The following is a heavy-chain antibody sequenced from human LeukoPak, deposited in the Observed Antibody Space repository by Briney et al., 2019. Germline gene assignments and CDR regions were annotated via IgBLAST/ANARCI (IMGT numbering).Heavy chain of an antibody. J-gene: IGHJ4*02. D-gene: IGHD5-12*01. CDR1: GGTFSSYP. CDR3: ARNSRVASTSGLNY. CDR2: ITPIFGEA. V-gene: IGHV1-69*13. Sequence: SVKVSCKVSGGTFSSYPISWVRQAPGQGLEWMGEITPIFGEAQNAEKFQGRVTITADEPTSTVYMELTSLRLDDTAMYYCARNSRVASTSGLNYWGQGTLVTVSS.